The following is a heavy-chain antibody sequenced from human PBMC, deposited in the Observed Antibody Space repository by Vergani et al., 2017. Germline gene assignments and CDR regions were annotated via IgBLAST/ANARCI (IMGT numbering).Heavy chain of an antibody. CDR3: ARVSGGSAPYLHY. D-gene: IGHD2-15*01. CDR2: IKRDGTEA. CDR1: GFTFGDYY. Sequence: EVQLLESGGGLVQPGGSLRLSCAASGFTFGDYYMAWIRLAPGKGLDWVASIKRDGTEAFYVDSVKGRFNISRDNAKTTLYLQMNNLRDEDRGVYYCARVSGGSAPYLHYWGQGTLVTVAS. J-gene: IGHJ1*01. V-gene: IGHV3-7*01.